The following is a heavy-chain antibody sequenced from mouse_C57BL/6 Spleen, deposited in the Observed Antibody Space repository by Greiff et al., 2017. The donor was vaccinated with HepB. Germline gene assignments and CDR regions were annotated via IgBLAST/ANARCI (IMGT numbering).Heavy chain of an antibody. J-gene: IGHJ1*03. Sequence: QVQLQQPGAELVKPGASVKLSCTASGYTFTSYWMPWVKQSPGRGLEWIGRIDPNSGGTKYNEKFKSTATLTEDNPSSTAYMQLSSLTSEDSAVYYCALLTGTSVWGTGTTVTVSS. CDR1: GYTFTSYW. CDR2: IDPNSGGT. CDR3: ALLTGTSV. V-gene: IGHV1-72*01. D-gene: IGHD4-1*01.